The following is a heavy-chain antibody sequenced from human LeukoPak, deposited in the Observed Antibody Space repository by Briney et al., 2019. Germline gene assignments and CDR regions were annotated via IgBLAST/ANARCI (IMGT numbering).Heavy chain of an antibody. D-gene: IGHD2-15*01. CDR3: ARQAFCSGSSCNPFDY. J-gene: IGHJ4*02. CDR2: IYYSGST. Sequence: PSGTLSLTCTVSGGSISSGFWSWCRHPPGRGLEWIGYIYYSGSTNYNPSLKSRVTISIDTSKSQFSLKLSSVTAADTDVYYCARQAFCSGSSCNPFDYWGQGTLVTVSS. CDR1: GGSISSGF. V-gene: IGHV4-59*08.